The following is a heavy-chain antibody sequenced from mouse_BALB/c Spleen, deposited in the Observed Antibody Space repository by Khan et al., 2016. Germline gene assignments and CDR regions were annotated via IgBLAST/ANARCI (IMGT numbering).Heavy chain of an antibody. J-gene: IGHJ4*01. CDR2: ILPGSGYS. V-gene: IGHV1-9*01. CDR1: GYTFSNYW. CDR3: ARAWYSMDY. Sequence: QVQLKQSGAELMKPGASVKISCKATGYTFSNYWIEWVKQRPGHGLEWIGDILPGSGYSNSNENFKGKATFTADASSNTAYMQLISLTSEDSAVYVCARAWYSMDYWGQGTSVTVSS.